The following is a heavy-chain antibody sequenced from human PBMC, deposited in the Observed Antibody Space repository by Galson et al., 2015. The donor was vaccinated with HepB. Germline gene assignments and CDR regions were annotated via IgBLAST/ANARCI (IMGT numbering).Heavy chain of an antibody. CDR3: ARVVVYYDSSGYYRDAFDI. Sequence: SVKVSCKASGYTFTSYAMNWVRQAPGQGLEWMGWINTNTGNPTYAQGFTGRFVFSLDTSVSTAYLQISSLKAEDTAVYYCARVVVYYDSSGYYRDAFDIWGQGTMVTVSS. CDR2: INTNTGNP. J-gene: IGHJ3*02. D-gene: IGHD3-22*01. V-gene: IGHV7-4-1*02. CDR1: GYTFTSYA.